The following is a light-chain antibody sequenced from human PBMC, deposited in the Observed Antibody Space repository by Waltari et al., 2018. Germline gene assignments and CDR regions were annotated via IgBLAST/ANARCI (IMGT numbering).Light chain of an antibody. CDR2: DVS. J-gene: IGKJ1*01. CDR1: QIISRA. Sequence: LTQSPGTLSLSPGERATLSCRASQIISRALAWYQQKPGQAPRLLIYDVSTRASGIPDRFSGSGSGTDFSLTISRLEPEDFAVYYCQHYVRLPVTFGQGTKLEFK. V-gene: IGKV3-20*01. CDR3: QHYVRLPVT.